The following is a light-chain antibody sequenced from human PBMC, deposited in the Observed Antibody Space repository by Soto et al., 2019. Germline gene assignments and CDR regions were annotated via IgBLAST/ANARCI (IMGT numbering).Light chain of an antibody. CDR1: QSVSSN. Sequence: EIVLTHSPGTLPLSPGERATLSCRASQSVSSNLAWYQQKPGQAPRLLIYGASTRATGIPARFSGSGSGTDFTLTISRLEPEDFAVYYCQQYGSSPQTSGQGTKVDIK. CDR2: GAS. CDR3: QQYGSSPQT. V-gene: IGKV3-20*01. J-gene: IGKJ1*01.